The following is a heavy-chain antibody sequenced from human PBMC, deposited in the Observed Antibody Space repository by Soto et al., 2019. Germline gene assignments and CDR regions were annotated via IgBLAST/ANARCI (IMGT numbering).Heavy chain of an antibody. D-gene: IGHD3-9*01. V-gene: IGHV3-11*01. Sequence: QVQLVESGGGLVKPGGSLRLSCAASGFTFSDYYMSWIRQAPGKGLEWVSYISSSGSTIYYADSVKGRFTISRDNAKNSLYLQMNSLRAEDTAVYYCARVLIDYYAILPGWPYDAFDIWGQGTMVTVSS. CDR3: ARVLIDYYAILPGWPYDAFDI. CDR2: ISSSGSTI. CDR1: GFTFSDYY. J-gene: IGHJ3*02.